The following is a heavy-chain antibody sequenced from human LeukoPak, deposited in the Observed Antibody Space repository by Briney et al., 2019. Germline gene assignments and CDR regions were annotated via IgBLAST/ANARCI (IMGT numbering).Heavy chain of an antibody. CDR2: IYYSGST. D-gene: IGHD2-15*01. CDR3: ARGRGGDYYYYYMDV. J-gene: IGHJ6*03. V-gene: IGHV4-59*01. CDR1: GGSISGSY. Sequence: SSETLSLTCTVSGGSISGSYWSWIRQPPGKGLEWIGYIYYSGSTNYNPSLTSRVTISMDTPKNQFSLKLSSVTAADTAVYYCARGRGGDYYYYYMDVWGKGTTVTVSS.